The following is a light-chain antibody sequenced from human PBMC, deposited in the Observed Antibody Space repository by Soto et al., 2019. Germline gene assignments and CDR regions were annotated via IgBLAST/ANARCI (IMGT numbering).Light chain of an antibody. CDR1: NSDIGDYDY. Sequence: QSVLTQPAAVSGSPGQSITISCAGTNSDIGDYDYVSWYQHHPGKAPRLLIYEVSSRPSGVANRFSASKSGNTASLTISGLQAEDEADYYCTSYTNINDVIFGGGTKLTVL. CDR2: EVS. CDR3: TSYTNINDVI. V-gene: IGLV2-14*01. J-gene: IGLJ2*01.